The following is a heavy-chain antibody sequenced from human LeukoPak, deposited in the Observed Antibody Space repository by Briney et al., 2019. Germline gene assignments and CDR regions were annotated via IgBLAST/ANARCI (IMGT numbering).Heavy chain of an antibody. CDR2: IIPIFGTA. V-gene: IGHV1-69*05. CDR3: ARDDGSSGYYHRIWFDP. J-gene: IGHJ5*02. D-gene: IGHD3-22*01. Sequence: SVKVSCKASGGTFSRCAISWVRQAPGQGLEWMGGIIPIFGTANYAQKFQGRVTITTDESTSTAYMELSSLRSEDTAVYYCARDDGSSGYYHRIWFDPWGQGALVTVSS. CDR1: GGTFSRCA.